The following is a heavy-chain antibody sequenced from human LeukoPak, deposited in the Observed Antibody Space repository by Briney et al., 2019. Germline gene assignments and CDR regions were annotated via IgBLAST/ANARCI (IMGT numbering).Heavy chain of an antibody. V-gene: IGHV3-30*02. D-gene: IGHD3-22*01. CDR3: ATLPYYYDSSGSYYFDY. Sequence: PGGSLRLSCAASGFTFGSYGMHWVRQAPGKGLEWVTFIRSDGSNKYYADSVKGRFTISRDNSKNTLYLQMNSLRVEDTAVYYCATLPYYYDSSGSYYFDYWGQGTLVTVSS. CDR2: IRSDGSNK. J-gene: IGHJ4*02. CDR1: GFTFGSYG.